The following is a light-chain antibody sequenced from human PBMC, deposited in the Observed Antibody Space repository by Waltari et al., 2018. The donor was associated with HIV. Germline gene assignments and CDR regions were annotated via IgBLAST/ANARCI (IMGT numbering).Light chain of an antibody. CDR1: ASDIGRYNY. J-gene: IGLJ1*01. CDR3: ASYTVNSTGV. Sequence: QSALSQPAFVSASPGQSVAISFSVSASDIGRYNYVSCYQQHPDKAPTLILFDVNNRPSGISDRFSGSKSGTTASLTISTVRTDDEADFYCASYTVNSTGVFGTGTKLSVL. CDR2: DVN. V-gene: IGLV2-14*03.